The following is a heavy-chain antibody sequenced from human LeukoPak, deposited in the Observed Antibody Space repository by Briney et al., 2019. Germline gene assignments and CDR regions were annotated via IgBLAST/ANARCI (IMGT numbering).Heavy chain of an antibody. CDR2: ITDTGGGT. CDR1: GITFSSYA. Sequence: PGGSLRLSCAASGITFSSYAMTWVRQAPGRGLEWVSAITDTGGGTYYADSVKGRFTISRVNSKNTLYLQMNSLRAEDTAVYYCAKDSRIVPAATGFDYWGQGTLVTVSS. D-gene: IGHD2-2*01. V-gene: IGHV3-23*01. J-gene: IGHJ4*02. CDR3: AKDSRIVPAATGFDY.